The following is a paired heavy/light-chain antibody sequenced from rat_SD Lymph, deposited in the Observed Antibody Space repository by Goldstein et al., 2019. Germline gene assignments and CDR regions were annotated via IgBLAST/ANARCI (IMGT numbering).Heavy chain of an antibody. CDR3: TRVPYYGYPHYFDY. CDR2: IKYDGSYT. V-gene: IGHV11-4*01. D-gene: IGHD1-7*01. J-gene: IGHJ2*01. CDR1: GFTFSDYW. Sequence: EVQLVESGGGLVQPGASLKLSCVASGFTFSDYWMSWVRQTPGKTMEWIGDIKYDGSYTNYAPSLKNRFTISRDNAKSTLYLQMSNVRSEDTATYYCTRVPYYGYPHYFDYWGQGVMVTVSS.
Light chain of an antibody. CDR3: QQSWNDPT. CDR2: GAS. J-gene: IGKJ1*01. Sequence: DTVLTQSPALAVSPGERVTISCRASESVSTGMHWYQQKPGQQPKLLIYGASNLESGVPARFSGSGSGTDFTLTIDPVEADDTATYFCQQSWNDPTFGGGTKLELK. V-gene: IGKV3S10*01. CDR1: ESVSTG.